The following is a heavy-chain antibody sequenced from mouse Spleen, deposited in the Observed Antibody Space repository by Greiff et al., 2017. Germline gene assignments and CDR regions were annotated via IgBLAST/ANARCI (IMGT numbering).Heavy chain of an antibody. Sequence: VQLQQSGAELVRPGSSVKMSCKTSGYTFTRYGIHWVKQRPGQGLNWIGYIYIGNGYTEYHEKFKGKATLTSDTSSSTAYMQLSSRTSEDSAIYFCARDGDYGMDYWGQGTAVTDSA. CDR1: GYTFTRYG. CDR3: ARDGDYGMDY. D-gene: IGHD1-1*02. CDR2: IYIGNGYT. J-gene: IGHJ4*01. V-gene: IGHV1-58*01.